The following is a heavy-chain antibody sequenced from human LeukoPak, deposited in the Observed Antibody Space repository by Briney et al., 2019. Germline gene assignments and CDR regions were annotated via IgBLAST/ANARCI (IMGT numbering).Heavy chain of an antibody. CDR3: ARERVLFIRDIVVVPAAAYYFDY. J-gene: IGHJ4*02. CDR2: INHSGST. V-gene: IGHV4-34*01. CDR1: GGSFSGYY. D-gene: IGHD2-2*01. Sequence: SETLSLTCAVYGGSFSGYYWSWIRPPPGKGLEWIGEINHSGSTNYNPSLKSRVTISVDTSKNQFSLKLSSVTAADTAVYYCARERVLFIRDIVVVPAAAYYFDYWGQGTLVTVSS.